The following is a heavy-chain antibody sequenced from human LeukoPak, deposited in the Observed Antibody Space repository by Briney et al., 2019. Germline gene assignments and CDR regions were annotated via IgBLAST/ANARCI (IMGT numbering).Heavy chain of an antibody. CDR3: ARDRVENGPPDY. D-gene: IGHD3-10*01. Sequence: GRSLRLSCAASGFTFSSYAKHWVRQAPGKGLEWVAVISYDGSNKYYADSVKGRFTISRDNPKNTLYLQMNSLRAEDTAVYYCARDRVENGPPDYWGQGTLVTVSS. CDR1: GFTFSSYA. V-gene: IGHV3-30*04. J-gene: IGHJ4*02. CDR2: ISYDGSNK.